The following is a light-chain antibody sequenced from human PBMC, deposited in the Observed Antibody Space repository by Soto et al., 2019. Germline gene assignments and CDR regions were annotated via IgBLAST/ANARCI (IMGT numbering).Light chain of an antibody. CDR2: DVS. Sequence: QSVLTQPASVSGSPGQSITISCTGTSSDVGGYNYVSWYQQHPDKAPKLLIYDVSNRPSGVSDRFSGSKSGNTASLTISGLQAEDEADYYCSSYTRSSTVVFGGGTKLTVL. V-gene: IGLV2-14*01. J-gene: IGLJ2*01. CDR1: SSDVGGYNY. CDR3: SSYTRSSTVV.